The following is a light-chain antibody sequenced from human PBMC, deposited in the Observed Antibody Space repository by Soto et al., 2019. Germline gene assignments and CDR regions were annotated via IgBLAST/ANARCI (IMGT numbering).Light chain of an antibody. CDR3: SSYTGSSTLYV. CDR2: DVN. CDR1: SNDVGGYNY. J-gene: IGLJ1*01. Sequence: QSALTQPASVSGSPGQSITISCTGTSNDVGGYNYVSWYQQHPGKAPKLMIYDVNNRPSGVSNRFSGSKSGNTASLTIAGLQAEDEADYYCSSYTGSSTLYVFGSGTKATVL. V-gene: IGLV2-14*01.